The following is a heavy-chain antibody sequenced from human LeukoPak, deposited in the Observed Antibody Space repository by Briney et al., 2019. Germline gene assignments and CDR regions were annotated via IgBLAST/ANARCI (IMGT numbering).Heavy chain of an antibody. CDR1: GFTFSSYS. V-gene: IGHV3-21*01. Sequence: PGGSLRLSCAASGFTFSSYSMNWVRQAPGKGLEWVSSISSSSSYIYYADSVKGRFTISRDNAKNSLYLQMNSLRAEDTAVYYCARDYDDILTGYYKGTQNYGMDVWGQGTTVTVSS. J-gene: IGHJ6*02. CDR2: ISSSSSYI. D-gene: IGHD3-9*01. CDR3: ARDYDDILTGYYKGTQNYGMDV.